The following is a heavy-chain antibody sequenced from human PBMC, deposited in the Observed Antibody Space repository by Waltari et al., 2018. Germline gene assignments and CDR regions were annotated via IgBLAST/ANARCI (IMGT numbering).Heavy chain of an antibody. CDR1: FSTYV. CDR3: ARGSGVDY. J-gene: IGHJ4*02. D-gene: IGHD7-27*01. Sequence: FSTYVMNWVRQAPGKGLEWVSSISDGGGIINYANSVKGRFTISRDNSKNTVYLQMKSLRAEDTAVYYCARGSGVDYWGQGTLVTISS. V-gene: IGHV3-23*01. CDR2: ISDGGGII.